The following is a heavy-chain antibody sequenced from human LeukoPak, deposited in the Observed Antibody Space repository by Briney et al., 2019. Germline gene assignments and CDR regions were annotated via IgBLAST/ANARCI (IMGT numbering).Heavy chain of an antibody. V-gene: IGHV3-66*01. CDR1: GFTFSSYD. J-gene: IGHJ4*02. Sequence: GGSLRLSCAASGFTFSSYDMYWVRQAPGKGLEWVSVIYSGGSTYYADSVKGRFTISRDNSKNTLYLQMNSLRAEDTAVYYCARDKSEYSYGRSFDYWGQGTLVTVSS. CDR2: IYSGGST. D-gene: IGHD5-18*01. CDR3: ARDKSEYSYGRSFDY.